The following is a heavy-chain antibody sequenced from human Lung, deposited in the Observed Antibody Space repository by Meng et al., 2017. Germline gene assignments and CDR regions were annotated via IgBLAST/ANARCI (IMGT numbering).Heavy chain of an antibody. CDR2: INHSGST. Sequence: QLARWAYDPLIPSETLSFSCVVNGGSVSGHYSSGIRLRPVKELEGSGEINHSGSTNYTPSIKSRVTISVDTSKLKSSLKLSSVTDADTAVYYCASPNPANWYFDLWGRGTLVTVSS. CDR3: ASPNPANWYFDL. D-gene: IGHD2-2*01. CDR1: GGSVSGHY. J-gene: IGHJ2*01. V-gene: IGHV4-34*01.